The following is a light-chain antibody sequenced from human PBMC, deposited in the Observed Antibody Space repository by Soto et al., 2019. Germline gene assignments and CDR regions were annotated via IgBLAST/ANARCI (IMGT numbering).Light chain of an antibody. CDR2: DAS. CDR3: QQYNTYSYT. CDR1: QSINIL. J-gene: IGKJ2*01. Sequence: DIPMTQSPSTLSASVGDRVTITCRASQSINILLAWYQQKAVKAPKLLIYDASTLENKVPLRFSGSGSGTQFTLTISGLQPDDFATYYCQQYNTYSYTFGQGTKLEIK. V-gene: IGKV1-5*01.